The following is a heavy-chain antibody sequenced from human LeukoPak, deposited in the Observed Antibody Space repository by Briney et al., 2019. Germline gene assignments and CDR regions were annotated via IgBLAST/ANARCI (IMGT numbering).Heavy chain of an antibody. Sequence: GGSLRLSCAASGFTFSSYGMHWVRQAPGKGLEWVAVISYDGSNKYYADSVKGRFTISRDNSKNTLYLQMNSLRAEDTAVYYCAKDLVGYYDYVWGSSLDYWGQGTLVTVSS. CDR2: ISYDGSNK. V-gene: IGHV3-30*18. D-gene: IGHD3-16*01. CDR1: GFTFSSYG. CDR3: AKDLVGYYDYVWGSSLDY. J-gene: IGHJ4*02.